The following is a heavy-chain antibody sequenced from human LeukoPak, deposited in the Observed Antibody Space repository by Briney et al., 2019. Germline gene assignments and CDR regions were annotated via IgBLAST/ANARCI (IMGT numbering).Heavy chain of an antibody. CDR2: IWYDGSNK. V-gene: IGHV3-33*01. J-gene: IGHJ5*02. CDR1: GFTFSSYG. CDR3: ARDKLLWFGELTKYNWFDP. D-gene: IGHD3-10*01. Sequence: GGSLRLSCAASGFTFSSYGMHWVRQAPGKGLEWVAVIWYDGSNKYYADSVKGRSTISRDNSKNTLYLQMNSLRAEDTAVYYCARDKLLWFGELTKYNWFDPWGQGTLVTVSS.